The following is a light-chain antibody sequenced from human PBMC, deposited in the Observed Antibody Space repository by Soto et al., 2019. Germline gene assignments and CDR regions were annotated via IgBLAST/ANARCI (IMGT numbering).Light chain of an antibody. Sequence: EFVLTQSPATLSLSPGERATLSCRASQSVSSYLAWYQQKPGQAPRLLIYDASNRATGIPARFSGTGSGTDFTLTINNREAEDFAVYYCQVRTNWSIAFGRGTRLETK. J-gene: IGKJ5*01. CDR2: DAS. CDR1: QSVSSY. V-gene: IGKV3-11*01. CDR3: QVRTNWSIA.